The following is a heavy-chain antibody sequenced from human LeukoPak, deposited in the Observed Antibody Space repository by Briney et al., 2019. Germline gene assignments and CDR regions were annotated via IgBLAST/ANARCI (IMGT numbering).Heavy chain of an antibody. CDR2: IYIDGNT. D-gene: IGHD5-24*01. CDR1: GFTVSRNY. V-gene: IGHV3-66*01. J-gene: IGHJ4*02. Sequence: GGSLRLSSAASGFTVSRNYMSWVRQAPGKGLEWVSVIYIDGNTYYADSVRGRFTISRDNSKNTVYLQMNSLRAEDTAVYDCARGDGYNFFDSWGQGTLVTVSS. CDR3: ARGDGYNFFDS.